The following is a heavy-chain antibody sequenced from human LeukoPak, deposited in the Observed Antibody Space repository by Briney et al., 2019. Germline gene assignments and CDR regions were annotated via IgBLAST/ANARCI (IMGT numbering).Heavy chain of an antibody. Sequence: SQTLSLTCAISGDSISSNSATWNWIRQSPSRGLEWLGRTYYRFKWYNDYAVSVKSRITLNPDTSKNQFSLHLNSVTPEDTAVYYCARGYTGTYEVSYNWFDPWGQGTLVTVSS. J-gene: IGHJ5*02. D-gene: IGHD1-26*01. V-gene: IGHV6-1*01. CDR2: TYYRFKWYN. CDR1: GDSISSNSAT. CDR3: ARGYTGTYEVSYNWFDP.